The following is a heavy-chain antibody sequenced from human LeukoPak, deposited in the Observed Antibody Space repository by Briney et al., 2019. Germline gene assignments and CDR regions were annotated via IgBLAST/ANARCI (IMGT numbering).Heavy chain of an antibody. V-gene: IGHV3-11*01. CDR1: GFTFSDYY. CDR2: ISSSGSTI. CDR3: ARGGEIVVVITTTPNWFDP. J-gene: IGHJ5*02. D-gene: IGHD3-22*01. Sequence: GGSLRLSCAASGFTFSDYYMSWIRLAPGKGLEWVSYISSSGSTIYYADSVKGRFTISRDNAKNSLYLQMNSLRAEDTAVYYCARGGEIVVVITTTPNWFDPWGQGTLVTVSS.